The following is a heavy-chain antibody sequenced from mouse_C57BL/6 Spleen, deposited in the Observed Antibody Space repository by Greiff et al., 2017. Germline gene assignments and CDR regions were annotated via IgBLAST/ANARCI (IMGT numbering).Heavy chain of an antibody. V-gene: IGHV1-19*01. CDR1: GYTFTDYY. D-gene: IGHD1-1*01. CDR2: INPYNGGT. J-gene: IGHJ3*01. CDR3: ARKGATTGFAY. Sequence: VQLKESGPVLVKPGASVKMSCKASGYTFTDYYMNWVKQSHGKSLEWIGVINPYNGGTSYNQKFKGKATLTVDKSSSTAYMELNSLTSEDSAVYYCARKGATTGFAYWGQGTLVTVSA.